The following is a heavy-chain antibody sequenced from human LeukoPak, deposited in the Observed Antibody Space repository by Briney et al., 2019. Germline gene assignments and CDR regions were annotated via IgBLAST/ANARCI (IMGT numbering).Heavy chain of an antibody. Sequence: GASVKVSCKASGYTFTTFDINWVRQASGQGPEWVGWMSPYSGNTGYAQKFQGRVTMTRNTSISTAYMELSSLRSEDTAVYYCATAVAGSDYYFDYWGQGTLVTVSS. CDR3: ATAVAGSDYYFDY. J-gene: IGHJ4*02. CDR1: GYTFTTFD. D-gene: IGHD6-19*01. CDR2: MSPYSGNT. V-gene: IGHV1-8*01.